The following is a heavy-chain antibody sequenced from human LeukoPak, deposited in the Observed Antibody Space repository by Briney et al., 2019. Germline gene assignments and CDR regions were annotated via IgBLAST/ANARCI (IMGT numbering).Heavy chain of an antibody. Sequence: GGSLRLSCAASGFTFSSYAMHWVRQAPGKGLEWVAVISYDGSNKYYADSVKGRFTISRDNSKNTLYLQMNSLRAEDTAVYYCARGMVATFGGIDYWGQGTLVTVSS. J-gene: IGHJ4*02. CDR2: ISYDGSNK. CDR1: GFTFSSYA. V-gene: IGHV3-30-3*01. CDR3: ARGMVATFGGIDY. D-gene: IGHD3-16*01.